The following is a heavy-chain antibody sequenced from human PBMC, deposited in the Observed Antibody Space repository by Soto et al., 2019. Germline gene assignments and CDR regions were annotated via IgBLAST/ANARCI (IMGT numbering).Heavy chain of an antibody. CDR1: GFTFSSYW. CDR2: INSDGSST. CDR3: ARGGSLNWYFDL. J-gene: IGHJ2*01. Sequence: EVQLVESGGGLVQPGGSLRLSCAASGFTFSSYWMHWVRQAPGKGLVWVSRINSDGSSTNYADSVKGRFTISRDNAKNTLYLQMNRLSTEDTGVYYCARGGSLNWYFDLWGRGTLVTVSS. D-gene: IGHD1-26*01. V-gene: IGHV3-74*01.